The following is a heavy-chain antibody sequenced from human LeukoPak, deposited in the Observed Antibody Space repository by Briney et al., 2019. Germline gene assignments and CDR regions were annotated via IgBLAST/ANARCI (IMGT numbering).Heavy chain of an antibody. V-gene: IGHV3-7*01. CDR3: ARGRGVDY. CDR1: GFTFTTYW. D-gene: IGHD3-10*01. Sequence: GGSLRLSCAASGFTFTTYWMTWVRQAPGEGLEWVANIKQDGSEKYYVDSVKGRFTISRDNAESSLYLQMSSLRAEDTAVYYCARGRGVDYWGQGTLVTVSS. CDR2: IKQDGSEK. J-gene: IGHJ4*02.